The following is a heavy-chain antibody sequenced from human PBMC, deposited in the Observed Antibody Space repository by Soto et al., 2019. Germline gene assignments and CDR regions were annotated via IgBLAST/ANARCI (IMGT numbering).Heavy chain of an antibody. V-gene: IGHV3-7*01. CDR3: ARDRITGTTTPYYYYMDV. D-gene: IGHD1-7*01. J-gene: IGHJ6*03. Sequence: GGSLRLSCAASGFTFSSYWMSWVRQAPGKGLEWVANIKQDGSEKYYVDSVKGRFTISRDNAKNSLYLQMNSLRAEDTAVYYCARDRITGTTTPYYYYMDVWGKGTTVTVSS. CDR2: IKQDGSEK. CDR1: GFTFSSYW.